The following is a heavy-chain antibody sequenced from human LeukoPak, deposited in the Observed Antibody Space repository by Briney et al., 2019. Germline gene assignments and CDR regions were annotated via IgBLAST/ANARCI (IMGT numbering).Heavy chain of an antibody. J-gene: IGHJ5*02. CDR1: GGSISSGDYY. Sequence: SQTLSLTCTVSGGSISSGDYYWSWIRQPPGKGLEWIGYIYHSGSTYYNPSLKSRVTISVDRSKNQFSLKLSSVTAADTAVYYCARDYDFWSGSFDPWGQGTLVTVSS. D-gene: IGHD3-3*01. CDR3: ARDYDFWSGSFDP. V-gene: IGHV4-30-4*08. CDR2: IYHSGST.